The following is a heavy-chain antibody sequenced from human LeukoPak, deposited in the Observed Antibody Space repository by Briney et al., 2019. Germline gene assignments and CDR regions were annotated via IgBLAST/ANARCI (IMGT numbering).Heavy chain of an antibody. D-gene: IGHD6-19*01. Sequence: GASVKVSFKASGYTFTGYYMHWVRQAPGQGLEWMGWINPNSGGTNYAQKFQGRVTMTRDTSISTAYMELSRLRSDDTAVYYCARGEGSGWYSGLDYWGQGTLVTVSS. V-gene: IGHV1-2*02. CDR1: GYTFTGYY. CDR3: ARGEGSGWYSGLDY. J-gene: IGHJ4*02. CDR2: INPNSGGT.